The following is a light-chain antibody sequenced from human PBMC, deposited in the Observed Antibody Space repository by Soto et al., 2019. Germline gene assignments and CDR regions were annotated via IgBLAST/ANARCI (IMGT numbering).Light chain of an antibody. CDR2: EVS. Sequence: QSALTQPPSASGSPGQSVTISCTGTSSDVGGYNYVSWYQQHPGKAPKLMIYEVSKRPSGVPDRFSGSKSGNTASLIVSGLQAEDEADYYCSSYAGSEEVFGTGTKLTVL. CDR3: SSYAGSEEV. J-gene: IGLJ1*01. CDR1: SSDVGGYNY. V-gene: IGLV2-8*01.